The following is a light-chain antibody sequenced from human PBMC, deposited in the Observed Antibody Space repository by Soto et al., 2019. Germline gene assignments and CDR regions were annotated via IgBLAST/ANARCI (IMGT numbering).Light chain of an antibody. CDR3: QQSYSTPIT. CDR2: AAS. V-gene: IGKV1-39*01. CDR1: QGISSY. Sequence: DIQMTQSPSSLSASVGDGVTITCRASQGISSYLSWYQQKPGKAPKFLIYAASSLQRGVPSRLSGSGSGTDFTLTICSLRPEDFATYYCQQSYSTPITFGQGTRLEIK. J-gene: IGKJ5*01.